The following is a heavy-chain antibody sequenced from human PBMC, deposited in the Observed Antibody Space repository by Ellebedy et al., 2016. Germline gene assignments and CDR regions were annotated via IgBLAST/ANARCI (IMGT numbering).Heavy chain of an antibody. CDR2: IYYSGST. D-gene: IGHD3-9*01. CDR3: ARWVILTGPFPLHAFDI. CDR1: GGSISSSSYY. V-gene: IGHV4-39*01. J-gene: IGHJ3*02. Sequence: SETLSLTCTVSGGSISSSSYYWGWIRQPPGKGLEWIGSIYYSGSTYYNPSLKSRVTISVDTSKNQFSLKLSSVTAADTAVYYCARWVILTGPFPLHAFDIWGQGTMVTVSS.